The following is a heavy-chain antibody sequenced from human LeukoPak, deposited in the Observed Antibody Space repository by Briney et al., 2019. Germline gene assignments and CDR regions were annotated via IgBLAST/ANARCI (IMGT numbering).Heavy chain of an antibody. CDR1: GYTFTSYY. Sequence: GASVKVSCKASGYTFTSYYMHWVRQAPGQGLEWMGIINPSGGSTSYAQKFQGRVTMTRDTSTSTVHMELSSQRSEDTAVYYCARIAAAGTNWFDPWGQGTLVTVSS. V-gene: IGHV1-46*01. CDR3: ARIAAAGTNWFDP. CDR2: INPSGGST. J-gene: IGHJ5*02. D-gene: IGHD6-13*01.